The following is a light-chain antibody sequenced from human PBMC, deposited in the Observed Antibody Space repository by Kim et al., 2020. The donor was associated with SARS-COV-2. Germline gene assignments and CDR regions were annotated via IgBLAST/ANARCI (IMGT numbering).Light chain of an antibody. CDR3: QQYNIWPTIT. J-gene: IGKJ5*01. CDR1: QSVSIN. V-gene: IGKV3-15*01. Sequence: SSGERVTLSCRASQSVSINLAWYQQKPGQAPRLLIYGASTRATGIPARFSGSGSGTEFTLTISSLQSEDFAIYFCQQYNIWPTITFGQGTRLEIK. CDR2: GAS.